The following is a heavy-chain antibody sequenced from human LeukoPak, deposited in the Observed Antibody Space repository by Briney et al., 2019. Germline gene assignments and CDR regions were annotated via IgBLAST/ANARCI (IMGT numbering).Heavy chain of an antibody. V-gene: IGHV3-9*01. CDR3: ARDHYDYVWGSYRHEDSAFDI. Sequence: GGSLRLSCAASGFTFDDYAMHWVRQAPGKGLEWVSGISWNSGSIGYADSVKGRFTISRDNAKNSLYLQMNSLRAEDTAVYYCARDHYDYVWGSYRHEDSAFDIWGQGTMVTVSS. CDR2: ISWNSGSI. J-gene: IGHJ3*02. CDR1: GFTFDDYA. D-gene: IGHD3-16*02.